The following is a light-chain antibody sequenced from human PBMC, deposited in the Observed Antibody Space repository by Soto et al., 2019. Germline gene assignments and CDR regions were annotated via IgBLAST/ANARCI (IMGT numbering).Light chain of an antibody. CDR2: EVS. Sequence: QSALTQAASVSGSPGQSITISCTGTSSDVGGYNYVSWYQQHPGKAPKLMIYEVSNRPSGVSNRFSGSKSGNTASLTISVLQAEDEADYYCCSYTSDSSLVFGGGTKLTVL. CDR3: CSYTSDSSLV. CDR1: SSDVGGYNY. V-gene: IGLV2-14*01. J-gene: IGLJ2*01.